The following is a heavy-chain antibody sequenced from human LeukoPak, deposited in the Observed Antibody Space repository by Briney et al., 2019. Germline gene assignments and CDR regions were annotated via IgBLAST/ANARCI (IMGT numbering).Heavy chain of an antibody. V-gene: IGHV1-2*06. J-gene: IGHJ4*02. Sequence: ASVKVSCKASGYTFTGYYMRWVRQAPGQGLEWMGRINPDSGGTNYAQKFQGRVTMTRDTSISTAYMELSRLRSDDTAVYYCARFIRGYDFWSGYYPYFDYWGQGTLVTVSS. CDR3: ARFIRGYDFWSGYYPYFDY. CDR2: INPDSGGT. D-gene: IGHD3-3*01. CDR1: GYTFTGYY.